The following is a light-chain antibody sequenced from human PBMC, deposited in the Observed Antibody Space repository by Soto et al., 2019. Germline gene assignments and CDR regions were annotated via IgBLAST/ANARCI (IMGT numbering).Light chain of an antibody. Sequence: QSVLTQPASVSGSPGQSITISCTGTSSDVGSYNLVSWYQQHPGKAPKLMIYEGSKRPSGVSNRFSGSKSGNTASLTISGLQAEDEADYYCCSYAGSRTSYVFGTGTQLTVL. V-gene: IGLV2-23*01. CDR1: SSDVGSYNL. J-gene: IGLJ1*01. CDR2: EGS. CDR3: CSYAGSRTSYV.